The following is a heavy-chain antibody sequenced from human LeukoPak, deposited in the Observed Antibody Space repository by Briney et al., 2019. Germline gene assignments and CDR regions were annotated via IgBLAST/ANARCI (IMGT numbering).Heavy chain of an antibody. J-gene: IGHJ4*02. CDR1: GFTFSSYG. D-gene: IGHD5-18*01. CDR3: ARSRYSYGLFHLDY. Sequence: PGGSLRLSCAASGFTFSSYGMHWVRQAPGKGLEWVAVIWYDGSNKYYADSVKGRFTISRDNSKNTLYLQMNSVRAEDTAVYYCARSRYSYGLFHLDYWGQGTLVTVSS. V-gene: IGHV3-33*01. CDR2: IWYDGSNK.